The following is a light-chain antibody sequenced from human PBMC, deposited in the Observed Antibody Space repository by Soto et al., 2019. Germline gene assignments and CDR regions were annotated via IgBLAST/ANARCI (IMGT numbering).Light chain of an antibody. J-gene: IGKJ1*01. V-gene: IGKV3-15*01. Sequence: EIVLTQSPATLSVSPGNRATLSCRASQSVNSDLAWYQQKPGQAPRLLIYGASTRATGSPDRFSASGSATEFTLTISSLLSEDFAVYYCQQYNDWPRTFGQGTKVDIK. CDR2: GAS. CDR1: QSVNSD. CDR3: QQYNDWPRT.